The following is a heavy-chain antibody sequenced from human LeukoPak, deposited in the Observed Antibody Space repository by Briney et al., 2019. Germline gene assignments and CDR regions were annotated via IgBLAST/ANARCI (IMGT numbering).Heavy chain of an antibody. V-gene: IGHV3-23*01. D-gene: IGHD3-22*01. J-gene: IGHJ4*02. CDR1: GFTFSSYA. Sequence: GGSLRLSCAASGFTFSSYAMSWVRQAPGKGLEWVSAISGGGASGGRTYYADAVKGRFTISRDNSKNTLYLQMNSLRAGDTAVYYCARAPRPFDNSDYYFDYWGQGSLVTVSS. CDR3: ARAPRPFDNSDYYFDY. CDR2: ISGGGASGGRT.